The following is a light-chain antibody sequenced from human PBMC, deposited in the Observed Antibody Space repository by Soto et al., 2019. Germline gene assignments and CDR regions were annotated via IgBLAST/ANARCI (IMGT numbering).Light chain of an antibody. CDR1: SSDVDGYNF. V-gene: IGLV2-14*01. J-gene: IGLJ1*01. CDR2: DVT. CDR3: SSYTSISTYV. Sequence: QSALTQPASVSGSPGQSITISCTGTSSDVDGYNFVSWYQQHPDKAPKLMIYDVTNRPSGVSNRFSGSKSGNTASLTISGLQAEDEADYYCSSYTSISTYVFGTGTKLTVL.